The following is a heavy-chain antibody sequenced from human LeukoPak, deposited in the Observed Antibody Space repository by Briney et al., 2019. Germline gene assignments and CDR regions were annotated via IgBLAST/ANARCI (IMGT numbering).Heavy chain of an antibody. Sequence: GGSLRLSCAASGFTFSSCGMHWVRQAPGKGLEWVAVISYDGSNKYYADSVKGRFTISRDNSKNTLYLQMNSLRAEDTAVYYCAKDPYSGSFDFDYWGQGTLVTVSS. J-gene: IGHJ4*02. CDR1: GFTFSSCG. CDR3: AKDPYSGSFDFDY. V-gene: IGHV3-30*18. D-gene: IGHD1-26*01. CDR2: ISYDGSNK.